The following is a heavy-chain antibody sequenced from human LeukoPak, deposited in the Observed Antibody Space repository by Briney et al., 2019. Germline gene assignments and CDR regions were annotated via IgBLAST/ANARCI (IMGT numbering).Heavy chain of an antibody. Sequence: RGASVKVSCKASGYTFTSYGISWVRQAPGQGLEWMGWISAYNGNTNYAQKLQGRVTMTTDTSTSTAYMELRSLRSDDTAVYYCARVRTLIVVVNDAFDIWGQGTMVTVSS. CDR2: ISAYNGNT. V-gene: IGHV1-18*01. J-gene: IGHJ3*02. CDR1: GYTFTSYG. D-gene: IGHD3-22*01. CDR3: ARVRTLIVVVNDAFDI.